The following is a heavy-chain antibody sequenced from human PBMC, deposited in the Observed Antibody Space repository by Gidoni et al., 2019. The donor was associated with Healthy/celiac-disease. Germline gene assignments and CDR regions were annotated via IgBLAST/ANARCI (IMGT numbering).Heavy chain of an antibody. J-gene: IGHJ6*02. V-gene: IGHV3-33*01. CDR3: ARDHQTGDDRYYYYGMDV. Sequence: QVQLVESGGGVVQPGRSLRLSCAASGFTFSSYGLHWVRQAPGKGLEWVAGIWYDGSNKYYADSVKGRFTISRDNSKNTLYLQMNSLRAEDTAVYYCARDHQTGDDRYYYYGMDVWGQGTTVTVSS. CDR1: GFTFSSYG. CDR2: IWYDGSNK. D-gene: IGHD7-27*01.